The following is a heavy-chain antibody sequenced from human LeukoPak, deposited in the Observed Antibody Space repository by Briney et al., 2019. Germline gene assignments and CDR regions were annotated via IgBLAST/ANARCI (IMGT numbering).Heavy chain of an antibody. CDR2: ISAYNGNT. Sequence: ASVKVSCKASGGAFSSYAISWVRQAPGQGLEWMGWISAYNGNTNYAQKLQGRVTMTTDTSTSTAYMELSSLRSDDTAVYYCAREPAHFWSGYSALDYWGQGTLVTVSS. CDR3: AREPAHFWSGYSALDY. V-gene: IGHV1-18*01. J-gene: IGHJ4*02. CDR1: GGAFSSYA. D-gene: IGHD3-3*02.